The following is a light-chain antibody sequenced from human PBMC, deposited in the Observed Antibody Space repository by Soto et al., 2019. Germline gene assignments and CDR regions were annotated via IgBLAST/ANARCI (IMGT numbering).Light chain of an antibody. CDR3: QQCGSSRRT. V-gene: IGKV3-20*01. Sequence: EIVLTQSPGTLSLSPGEGATLSCRASESVSSDCLAWYRQRPGQAPRLHIYGASTRATGTPDRISGSGSGTDFTLTISSLEPEDFAVYFCQQCGSSRRTFGQGTRVEIK. J-gene: IGKJ1*01. CDR2: GAS. CDR1: ESVSSDC.